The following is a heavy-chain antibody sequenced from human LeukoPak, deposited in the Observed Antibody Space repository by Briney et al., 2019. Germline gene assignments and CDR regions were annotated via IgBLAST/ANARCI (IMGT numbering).Heavy chain of an antibody. CDR1: GGTFSSYA. CDR3: ARLVWSPGQQRNLYYFDY. J-gene: IGHJ4*02. V-gene: IGHV1-69*06. Sequence: WASVKVSGKASGGTFSSYAISWVRQAPGQGLEWMGGIIPIFGTANYAQKFQGRVTITADKSTSTAYMELSSLRSEDTAVYYCARLVWSPGQQRNLYYFDYWGQGTLVTVSS. CDR2: IIPIFGTA. D-gene: IGHD6-13*01.